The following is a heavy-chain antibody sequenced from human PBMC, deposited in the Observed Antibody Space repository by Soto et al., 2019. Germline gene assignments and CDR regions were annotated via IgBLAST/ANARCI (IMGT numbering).Heavy chain of an antibody. Sequence: ASLKVSCKASGYTFTSYAMHWVRQAPGQRLEWMGWINAGNGNTKYSQKFQGRVTITRDTSASTAYMELSSLRSEDTAVYYCARDKQQRVIDDAFDIWGQGTMVTVSS. CDR2: INAGNGNT. CDR3: ARDKQQRVIDDAFDI. D-gene: IGHD6-13*01. CDR1: GYTFTSYA. J-gene: IGHJ3*02. V-gene: IGHV1-3*01.